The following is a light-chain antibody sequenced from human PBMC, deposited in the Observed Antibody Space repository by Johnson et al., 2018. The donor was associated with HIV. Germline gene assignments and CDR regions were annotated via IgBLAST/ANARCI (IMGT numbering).Light chain of an antibody. J-gene: IGLJ1*01. Sequence: QSVLTQPPSVSAAPGQKVTISCYGSSSNIGNNYASWYQQVPGTAPKLLIYDNHKRPSGIPDRFSGSKSGTSATLGITGLQTGDEADYYCGTWDSSLSAGVFGTGTKVTVL. CDR1: SSNIGNNY. CDR3: GTWDSSLSAGV. CDR2: DNH. V-gene: IGLV1-51*01.